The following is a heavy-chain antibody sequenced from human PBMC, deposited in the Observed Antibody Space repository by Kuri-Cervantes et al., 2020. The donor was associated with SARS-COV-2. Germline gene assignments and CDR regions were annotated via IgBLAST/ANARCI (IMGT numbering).Heavy chain of an antibody. CDR1: GGTFSSYA. J-gene: IGHJ4*02. D-gene: IGHD3-16*01. Sequence: SVKVSCKASGGTFSSYAISWVRQAPGQGLEWMGRIIPTFGTANYAQKFQGRVTITTDKSTSTAYMELNSLRSEDTALYYCATSPGAPYYFDYWGQGTLVTVSS. CDR2: IIPTFGTA. V-gene: IGHV1-69*05. CDR3: ATSPGAPYYFDY.